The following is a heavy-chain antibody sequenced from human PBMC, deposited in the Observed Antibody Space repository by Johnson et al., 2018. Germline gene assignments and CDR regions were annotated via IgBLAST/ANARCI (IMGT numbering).Heavy chain of an antibody. CDR1: GGTFSSYD. J-gene: IGHJ1*01. CDR3: ARDRAAALLQH. Sequence: QVQLVQSGAEVKKPGSSVKVSCKASGGTFSSYDISWVRQAPGQGLEWMGGIIPIFGTANSGQKFQGRVTITADESTSTAYMELSSVGSEDTGVYYGARDRAAALLQHWGQGTLVTVAS. D-gene: IGHD6-13*01. V-gene: IGHV1-69*12. CDR2: IIPIFGTA.